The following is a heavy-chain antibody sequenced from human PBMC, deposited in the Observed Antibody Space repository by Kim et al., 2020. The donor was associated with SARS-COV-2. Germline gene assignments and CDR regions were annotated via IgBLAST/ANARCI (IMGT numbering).Heavy chain of an antibody. J-gene: IGHJ4*02. CDR2: IYYSGSA. CDR1: GGSISSGDCY. V-gene: IGHV4-31*03. D-gene: IGHD3-10*01. CDR3: ARTSREHYGSGSFIDY. Sequence: SETLSLTCTVSGGSISSGDCYWSWIRQHPGKGLEWIGYIYYSGSAYYNPSLKSRVTISVDTSKNKLSLKLSSVTAADTAVYYCARTSREHYGSGSFIDYWGQGTLVTVS.